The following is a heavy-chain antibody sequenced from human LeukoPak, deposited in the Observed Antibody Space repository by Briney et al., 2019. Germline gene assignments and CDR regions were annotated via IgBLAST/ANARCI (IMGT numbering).Heavy chain of an antibody. D-gene: IGHD4-17*01. Sequence: GGSPRLSCAASGFTFSSYAMSWVRQAPGKGLEWVSAISGSGGSTYYADSVKGRFTISRDNSKNTLYLQMNSLRAEDTAVYYCAKDGEAVMTTVTTIDYWGQGTLVTVPS. V-gene: IGHV3-23*01. CDR1: GFTFSSYA. J-gene: IGHJ4*02. CDR3: AKDGEAVMTTVTTIDY. CDR2: ISGSGGST.